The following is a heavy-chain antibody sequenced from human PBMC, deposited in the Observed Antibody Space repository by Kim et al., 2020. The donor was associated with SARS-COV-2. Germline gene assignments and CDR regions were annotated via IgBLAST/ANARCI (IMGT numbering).Heavy chain of an antibody. Sequence: SETLSLTCTVSGGSISSGGYYWSWIRQHPGKGLEWIGYIYYSGSTYYNPSLKSRVTISVDTSKNQFSLKLSSVTAADTAVYYCAGVLRGSGRLFDIWGQGTMVTVSS. D-gene: IGHD2-15*01. CDR2: IYYSGST. V-gene: IGHV4-31*03. J-gene: IGHJ3*02. CDR3: AGVLRGSGRLFDI. CDR1: GGSISSGGYY.